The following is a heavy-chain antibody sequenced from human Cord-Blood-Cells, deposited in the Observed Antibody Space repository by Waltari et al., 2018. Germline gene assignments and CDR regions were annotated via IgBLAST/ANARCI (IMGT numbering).Heavy chain of an antibody. V-gene: IGHV1-69*01. D-gene: IGHD3-3*01. CDR1: GGTFSSYA. CDR2: IIPIFGTA. Sequence: QVQLVQSGAEVKKPGSSVKVSCKASGGTFSSYAISWVRQAPGQGLEWMGWIIPIFGTANYAQKFQGRVTITADESTSTAYMELSSLRSEDTAVYYCARTIRTPLVPYYFDYWGQGTLVTVSS. CDR3: ARTIRTPLVPYYFDY. J-gene: IGHJ4*02.